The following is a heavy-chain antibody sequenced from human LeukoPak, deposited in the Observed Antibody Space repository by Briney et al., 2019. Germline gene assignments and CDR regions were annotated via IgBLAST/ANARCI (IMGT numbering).Heavy chain of an antibody. CDR3: ARSQVYDYVWGSYRSSHAFDI. J-gene: IGHJ3*02. D-gene: IGHD3-16*02. V-gene: IGHV1-8*03. Sequence: ASVKVSCKASGYTFTSYDINWVRQATGQGLEWMGWMNPNSGNTGYAQKFQGRVTITRNTSMSTAYMELSSLRSEDTAVYYCARSQVYDYVWGSYRSSHAFDIWGQGTMVTVSS. CDR2: MNPNSGNT. CDR1: GYTFTSYD.